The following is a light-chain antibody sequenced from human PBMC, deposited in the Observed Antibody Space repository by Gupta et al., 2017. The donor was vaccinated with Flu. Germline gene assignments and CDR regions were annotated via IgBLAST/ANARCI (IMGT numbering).Light chain of an antibody. CDR2: DTN. J-gene: IGLJ3*02. Sequence: QTVVTQEPSLTVSPGGTVTLTCGSSTGAVTSGHYPYWFQQKPGQAPTTLIYDTNNKHPWTPARFSASSRGGKAALTLSGAQPDDEADYYCLLAAASNVWVFGGGTKLTVL. CDR3: LLAAASNVWV. CDR1: TGAVTSGHY. V-gene: IGLV7-46*01.